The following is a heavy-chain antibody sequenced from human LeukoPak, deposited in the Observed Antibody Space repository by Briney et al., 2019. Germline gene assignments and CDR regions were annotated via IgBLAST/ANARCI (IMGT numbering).Heavy chain of an antibody. CDR2: INPSGGST. V-gene: IGHV1-46*01. CDR1: GYTFTSYY. J-gene: IGHJ5*02. CDR3: ARGFGVKGVVVAATHSWFDP. Sequence: ASVKVSCKASGYTFTSYYMHWVRQAPGQGLEWMGIINPSGGSTSYAQKFQGRVTMTRDMSTSTVYMELSSLRSEDTPVYYCARGFGVKGVVVAATHSWFDPWGQGTLVTVSS. D-gene: IGHD2-15*01.